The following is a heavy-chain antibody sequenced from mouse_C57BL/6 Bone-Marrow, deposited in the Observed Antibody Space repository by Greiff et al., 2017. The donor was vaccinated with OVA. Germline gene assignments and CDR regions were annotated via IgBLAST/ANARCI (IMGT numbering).Heavy chain of an antibody. V-gene: IGHV1-69*01. CDR1: GYTFTSYW. Sequence: VQLQQPGAELVMPGASVKLSCKASGYTFTSYWMHWVKQRPGQGLEWIGEIDPSDSYTNYNQKFKGKSTLTVDKSSSTAYMQLSSLTSEDSAVYYCARGYGRDYWGQGTTLTVSS. D-gene: IGHD1-1*01. J-gene: IGHJ2*01. CDR2: IDPSDSYT. CDR3: ARGYGRDY.